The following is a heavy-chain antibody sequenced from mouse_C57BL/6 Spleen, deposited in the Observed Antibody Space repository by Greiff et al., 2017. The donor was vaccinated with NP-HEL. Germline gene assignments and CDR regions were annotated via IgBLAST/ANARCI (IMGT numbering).Heavy chain of an antibody. J-gene: IGHJ1*03. D-gene: IGHD2-10*02. CDR2: IYPGDGDT. CDR3: ARWWYGNYLCDLEV. Sequence: VQLQESGPELVKPGASVQISCKASGYAFSGSWMNWVMQRPGKGLEWIGRIYPGDGDTNYNGKFKGKATMTADKSSSTAYMQLSSLTSEDSAVYYGARWWYGNYLCDLEVWGTGTTVTVSS. V-gene: IGHV1-82*01. CDR1: GYAFSGSW.